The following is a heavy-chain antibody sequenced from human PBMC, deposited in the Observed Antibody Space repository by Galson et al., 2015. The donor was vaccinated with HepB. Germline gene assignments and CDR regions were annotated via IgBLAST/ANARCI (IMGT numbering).Heavy chain of an antibody. CDR1: GGTFSSYA. J-gene: IGHJ5*02. V-gene: IGHV1-69*13. D-gene: IGHD3-22*01. CDR3: ARDAGYYDLNWFDP. Sequence: SVKVSCKASGGTFSSYAISWVRQAPGQGLEWMGGIIPIFGTANYAQKFQGRVTITADESTSTAYMELSSLRSEDTAVYYCARDAGYYDLNWFDPWGQGTLVTVSS. CDR2: IIPIFGTA.